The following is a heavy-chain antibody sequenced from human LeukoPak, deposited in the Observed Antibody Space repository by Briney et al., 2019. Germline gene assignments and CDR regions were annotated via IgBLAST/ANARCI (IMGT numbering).Heavy chain of an antibody. CDR1: GFTFDDYG. J-gene: IGHJ4*02. CDR3: ARVPYYDILTGYVFDY. CDR2: INWNGGST. Sequence: GGSLRLSCAASGFTFDDYGMSWVRQAPGKGLEWVSGINWNGGSTGYADSVKGRFTISRDNAKNTLYLQMNSLRAEDTAVYYCARVPYYDILTGYVFDYWGQGTLVTVSS. V-gene: IGHV3-20*04. D-gene: IGHD3-9*01.